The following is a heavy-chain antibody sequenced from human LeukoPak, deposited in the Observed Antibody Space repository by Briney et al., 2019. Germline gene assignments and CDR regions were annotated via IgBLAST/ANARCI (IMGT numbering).Heavy chain of an antibody. J-gene: IGHJ4*02. D-gene: IGHD3-10*01. CDR1: GFTFSTYA. Sequence: GGSLRLSCAASGFTFSTYAMSWVRQAPGKGLEWVSAISGSGGSTYYADSGKGRFTISRDNSKNTLYLQMNSLRAEDTAVYHCAKLGGSGSYVWGQGTLVTVSS. CDR3: AKLGGSGSYV. V-gene: IGHV3-23*01. CDR2: ISGSGGST.